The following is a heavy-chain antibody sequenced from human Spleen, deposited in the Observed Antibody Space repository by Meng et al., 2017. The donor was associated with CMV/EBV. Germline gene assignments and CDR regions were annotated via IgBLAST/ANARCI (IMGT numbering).Heavy chain of an antibody. CDR3: ARSITAAGSI. J-gene: IGHJ4*02. CDR1: GYTVIDSY. Sequence: KVSCKASGYTVIDSYMHWVRQAPGQGLEWMGRINPSSGGTNYAQKFQGRVTMTRDTSTSTAYMELSRLRSDDTAVYYCARSITAAGSIWGQGTLVTVSS. CDR2: INPSSGGT. V-gene: IGHV1-2*06. D-gene: IGHD6-13*01.